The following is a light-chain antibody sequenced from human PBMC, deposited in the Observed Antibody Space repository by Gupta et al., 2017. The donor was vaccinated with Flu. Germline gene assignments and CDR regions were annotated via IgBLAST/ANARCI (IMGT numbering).Light chain of an antibody. CDR2: EVS. CDR3: SSEADRDKGVV. CDR1: SRDIGTYKY. V-gene: IGLV2-8*01. J-gene: IGLJ3*02. Sequence: SSLSQPPSVPGPPVPSVTISCTRTSRDIGTYKYVSWYQQHPDKAPKHMIYEVSKRPSGVPDRFSGTKSGNTAAVTNSGLQGEDEADYYCSSEADRDKGVVFGGGTKLTVL.